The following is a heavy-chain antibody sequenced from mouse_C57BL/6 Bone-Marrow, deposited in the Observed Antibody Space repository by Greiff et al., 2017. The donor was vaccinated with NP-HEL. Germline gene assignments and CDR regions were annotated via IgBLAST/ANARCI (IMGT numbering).Heavy chain of an antibody. CDR2: INYDGSSP. CDR3: AREGGLRLRTYAMDY. D-gene: IGHD2-4*01. Sequence: EVKLMESEGGLVQPGSSLKLSCTTSGFTFSDYYMAWVRQVPEKGLDWVANINYDGSSPYYLDSLKSRFTISRDNAKNILYLQMSSLKSEDTATYYCAREGGLRLRTYAMDYWGQGTSVTVSS. V-gene: IGHV5-16*01. CDR1: GFTFSDYY. J-gene: IGHJ4*01.